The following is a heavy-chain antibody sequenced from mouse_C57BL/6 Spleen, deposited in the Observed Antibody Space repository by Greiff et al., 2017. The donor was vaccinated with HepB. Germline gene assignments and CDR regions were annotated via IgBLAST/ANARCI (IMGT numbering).Heavy chain of an antibody. CDR2: ISYDGSN. V-gene: IGHV3-6*01. D-gene: IGHD2-3*01. Sequence: EVQLVESGPGLVKPSQSLSLTCSVTGYSITSGYYWNWIRQFPGNKLEWMGYISYDGSNNYNPSLKNRISITRDTSKKLFFLKLNSVTTEDTATYYCAIIYDGYYYAMDYWGQGTSVTVSS. J-gene: IGHJ4*01. CDR3: AIIYDGYYYAMDY. CDR1: GYSITSGYY.